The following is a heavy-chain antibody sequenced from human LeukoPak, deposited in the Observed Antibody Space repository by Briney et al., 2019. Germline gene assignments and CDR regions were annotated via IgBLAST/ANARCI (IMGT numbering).Heavy chain of an antibody. J-gene: IGHJ5*02. CDR2: IIPIFGTA. CDR1: GGTFSGYA. D-gene: IGHD6-19*01. V-gene: IGHV1-69*06. CDR3: ASSSYPGIAVAGTEPNWFDP. Sequence: ASVKVSCKASGGTFSGYAISWVRQAPGQGLEWTGGIIPIFGTANYAQKFQGRVTITADKSTSTAYMELSSLRSEDTAVYYCASSSYPGIAVAGTEPNWFDPWGQGTLVTVSS.